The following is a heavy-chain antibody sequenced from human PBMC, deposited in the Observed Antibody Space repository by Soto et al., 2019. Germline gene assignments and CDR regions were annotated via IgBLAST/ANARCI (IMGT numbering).Heavy chain of an antibody. CDR1: GYSFTNYY. Sequence: QVQLVQSGAEVKKPGASVKVSCKASGYSFTNYYVHWVRQAPGQGLEWMGIINPSGGTTVFAQKLQGRVTMTRDKSTSTVYMELSSLRSEDTAVYYCARESIAVLAAFDYWGHGTLVTVSS. V-gene: IGHV1-46*01. D-gene: IGHD6-6*01. CDR2: INPSGGTT. J-gene: IGHJ4*01. CDR3: ARESIAVLAAFDY.